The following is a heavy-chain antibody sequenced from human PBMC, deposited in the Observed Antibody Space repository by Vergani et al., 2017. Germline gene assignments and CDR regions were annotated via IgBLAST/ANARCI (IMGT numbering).Heavy chain of an antibody. V-gene: IGHV4-61*02. D-gene: IGHD6-19*01. J-gene: IGHJ3*01. Sequence: QVQLPESGPGLVRPSETLSLTCSVSGTSVSSGTHYWNWLRQPADKTLEWIGRIYTSGSTDYNPTLRSRITLSLVRSTNQVSLKVSSVTAADTAVYFCARDTAVADDVFDLWGQGTLVSVSA. CDR3: ARDTAVADDVFDL. CDR1: GTSVSSGTHY. CDR2: IYTSGST.